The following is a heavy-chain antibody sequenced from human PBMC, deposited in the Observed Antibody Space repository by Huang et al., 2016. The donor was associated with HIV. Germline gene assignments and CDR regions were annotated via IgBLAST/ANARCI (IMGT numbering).Heavy chain of an antibody. D-gene: IGHD3-16*01. V-gene: IGHV1-69*01. CDR2: IIPLLRAP. CDR3: AMSLRYQYDSRSYWGRYFDY. Sequence: QVQLEQSGPAVRKPGSSVKVSCQASGGSFSDQIIGWVRQAPGQRLEWMGGIIPLLRAPAYAKEFKGRGTMTADESTATIYMELNSLTSEDTAVYYCAMSLRYQYDSRSYWGRYFDYWGQGTLVTVSS. J-gene: IGHJ4*02. CDR1: GGSFSDQI.